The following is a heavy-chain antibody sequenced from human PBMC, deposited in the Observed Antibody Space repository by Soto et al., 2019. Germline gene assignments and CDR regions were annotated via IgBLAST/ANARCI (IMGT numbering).Heavy chain of an antibody. CDR3: AKDASDIVLRVYAMTLENDAFEI. J-gene: IGHJ3*02. CDR2: ISGSGGST. D-gene: IGHD2-8*01. CDR1: GFTFSSYA. Sequence: GGSLRLSCAASGFTFSSYAMSWVRQAPGKGLEWVSAISGSGGSTYYADSVKGRFTISRDNSKNTLYLQMNSLRAEDTAVYYCAKDASDIVLRVYAMTLENDAFEIWGQGTMVTVSS. V-gene: IGHV3-23*01.